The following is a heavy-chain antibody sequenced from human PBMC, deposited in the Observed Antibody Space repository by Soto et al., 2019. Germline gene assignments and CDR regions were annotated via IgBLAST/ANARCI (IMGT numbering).Heavy chain of an antibody. V-gene: IGHV3-21*01. D-gene: IGHD6-13*01. CDR1: GFTFSSNS. CDR3: ARDTQRSSSWPNYYYGMDV. CDR2: ISSSSSYI. Sequence: PGGSLRLSCAASGFTFSSNSMNWVRQAPGKGLEWVSSISSSSSYIYYADSVKGRFTISRDNAKNSLYLQMNSLRAEDTAVYYCARDTQRSSSWPNYYYGMDVWGQGTTVTVSS. J-gene: IGHJ6*02.